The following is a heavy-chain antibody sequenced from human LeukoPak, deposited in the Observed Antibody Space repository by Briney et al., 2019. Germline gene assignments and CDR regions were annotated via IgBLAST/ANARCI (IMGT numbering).Heavy chain of an antibody. CDR1: GFIFTNFG. D-gene: IGHD2-8*02. CDR2: ISSTSSYI. V-gene: IGHV3-21*01. CDR3: ASGRYCTGTACSPQIDY. J-gene: IGHJ4*02. Sequence: PGGSLRLSXAASGFIFTNFGMNWVRQAPGKGLEWVSSISSTSSYIYYADSVKGRFTISRDNAKNSLYLQMNSLRDEDTAVYYCASGRYCTGTACSPQIDYWGQGTLVTVSS.